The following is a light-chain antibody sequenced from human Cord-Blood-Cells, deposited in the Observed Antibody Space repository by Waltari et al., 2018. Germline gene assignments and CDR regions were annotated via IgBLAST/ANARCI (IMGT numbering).Light chain of an antibody. J-gene: IGKJ4*01. CDR3: QQYGSSPLT. CDR2: GAS. CDR1: QSVSSSY. V-gene: IGKV3-20*01. Sequence: EIVLTQSPGPLSLSPGESATLPCRASQSVSSSYLAWYQQKPGQAPRLLIYGASSKATGIPDRFSGSGSGTDFTLTISRLVPEDFAVYYCQQYGSSPLTFGGGTKVEIK.